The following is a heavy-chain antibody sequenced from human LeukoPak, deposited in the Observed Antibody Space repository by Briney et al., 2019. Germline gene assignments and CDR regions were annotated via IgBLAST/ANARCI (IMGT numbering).Heavy chain of an antibody. D-gene: IGHD3-10*01. J-gene: IGHJ4*02. V-gene: IGHV3-30*02. CDR1: EFTFSRYG. CDR2: IRYDGSNK. CDR3: AKDLVRYYYGSGSYSPDY. Sequence: GGSLRLSCAASEFTFSRYGMHWVRQAPGKGLEWVAFIRYDGSNKYYADSVKGRFTISRDNSKNTLYLQMNSLRAEDTAVYYCAKDLVRYYYGSGSYSPDYWGQGTLVTVSS.